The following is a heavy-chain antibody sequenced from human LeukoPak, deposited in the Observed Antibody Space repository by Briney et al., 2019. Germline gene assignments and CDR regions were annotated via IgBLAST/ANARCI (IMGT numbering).Heavy chain of an antibody. J-gene: IGHJ4*02. CDR1: GGSITSY. D-gene: IGHD5-18*01. CDR3: AREVGYSYGWDY. V-gene: IGHV4-59*01. CDR2: IYYSGST. Sequence: SETLSLTCTVSGGSITSYWSWIRQPPGKGLEWIGYIYYSGSTNYNPSLKSRVTMSIDTSKNQFSLKLSSVTAADTAVYYCAREVGYSYGWDYWGQGTLVTVSS.